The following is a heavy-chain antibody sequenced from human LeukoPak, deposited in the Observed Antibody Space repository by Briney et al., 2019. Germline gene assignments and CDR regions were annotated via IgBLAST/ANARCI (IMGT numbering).Heavy chain of an antibody. CDR3: GREPVGDNFWSGYYPH. CDR1: GFTFGEYA. Sequence: GGSLRLSCIGSGFTFGEYAMSWVRQAPGKGLEWVGFIRSKAYSGTAEYAASVKGRFTISRDDSKTIAYLQMNGLKTEDTAVYFCGREPVGDNFWSGYYPHWGQGTLVTVSS. V-gene: IGHV3-49*04. J-gene: IGHJ4*02. D-gene: IGHD3-3*01. CDR2: IRSKAYSGTA.